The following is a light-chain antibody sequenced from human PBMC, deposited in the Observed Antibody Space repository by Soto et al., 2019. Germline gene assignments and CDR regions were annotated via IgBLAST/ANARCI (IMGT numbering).Light chain of an antibody. CDR1: SSDFGGYNY. V-gene: IGLV2-14*01. Sequence: QSVLTQPASVSGSPGQSITISCTGTSSDFGGYNYVSWYQQYPGKAPKLMIYDVTDRPSGVSNRSSGSKSGNTASLTISGLQPEDEADYYCSSYTSASTHWVFGGGTKVTVL. CDR3: SSYTSASTHWV. J-gene: IGLJ3*02. CDR2: DVT.